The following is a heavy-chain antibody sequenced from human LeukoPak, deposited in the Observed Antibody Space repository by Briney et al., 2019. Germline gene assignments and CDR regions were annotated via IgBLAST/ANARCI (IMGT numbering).Heavy chain of an antibody. V-gene: IGHV4-59*01. CDR3: TREGYGSNGYYLDY. CDR2: IHSSGAT. D-gene: IGHD3-22*01. CDR1: GGSISGYY. Sequence: SENLSLTCTVSGGSISGYYWSWLRQPPGKGLEWIGYIHSSGATEYNPSLQSRITTSVDTSENQVSLKLSSVTVADTAFYYCTREGYGSNGYYLDYWGQGTLVTVSS. J-gene: IGHJ4*02.